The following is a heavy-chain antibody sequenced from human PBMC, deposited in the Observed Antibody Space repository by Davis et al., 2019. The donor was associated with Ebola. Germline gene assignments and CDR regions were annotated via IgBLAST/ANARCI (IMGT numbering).Heavy chain of an antibody. CDR3: ASDIGYCSGGSCYSDYYYGMDV. CDR2: INHSGST. J-gene: IGHJ6*02. V-gene: IGHV4-34*01. Sequence: MPSETLSLTCAVYGGSFSGYYWSWIRQPPGKGLEWIGEINHSGSTNYNPSLTSRVPISINPSKNQFSLKLSSVTAADTAVYYCASDIGYCSGGSCYSDYYYGMDVWGQGTTVTVSS. CDR1: GGSFSGYY. D-gene: IGHD2-15*01.